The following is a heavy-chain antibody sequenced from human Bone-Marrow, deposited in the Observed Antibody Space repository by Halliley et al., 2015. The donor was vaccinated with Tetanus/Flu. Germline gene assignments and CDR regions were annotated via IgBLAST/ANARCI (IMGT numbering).Heavy chain of an antibody. CDR1: GFTFSSFW. Sequence: SLRLSCAASGFTFSSFWMSWVRLAPGKGLQWVANIKEDGSEKYFVDSVKGRFTISRDNDKNSLDLQMNSLRAEDTAVYYCARRRFDFDYVWGSSGPNDAFDIWGQGTMVTASS. J-gene: IGHJ3*02. D-gene: IGHD3-16*01. V-gene: IGHV3-7*01. CDR3: ARRRFDFDYVWGSSGPNDAFDI. CDR2: IKEDGSEK.